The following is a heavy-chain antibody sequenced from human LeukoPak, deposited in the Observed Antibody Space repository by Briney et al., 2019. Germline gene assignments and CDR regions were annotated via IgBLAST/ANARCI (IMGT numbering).Heavy chain of an antibody. CDR1: GGSFSGYY. J-gene: IGHJ4*02. V-gene: IGHV4-34*01. CDR3: ASGIDPYSSSPPSLH. D-gene: IGHD6-13*01. CDR2: INHSGST. Sequence: SETPSLTCAVYGGSFSGYYWSWIRQPPGKGLEWIGEINHSGSTNYNPSLKSRVTISVDTSKNQFSLKLSSVTAADTAVYYCASGIDPYSSSPPSLHWGQGTLVTVSS.